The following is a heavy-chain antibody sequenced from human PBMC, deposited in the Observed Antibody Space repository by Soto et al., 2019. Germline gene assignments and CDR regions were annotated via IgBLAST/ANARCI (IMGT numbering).Heavy chain of an antibody. V-gene: IGHV4-34*01. CDR2: INHSGST. J-gene: IGHJ5*02. CDR3: ARYGYYYDSSGYYYIHWFDP. Sequence: PSETLSLTCAVYGGSFSGYYWSWIRQPPGKGLEWIGEINHSGSTNYNPSLKSRVTISVDTSKNQFSLKLSSVTAADTAVYYCARYGYYYDSSGYYYIHWFDPWGQGTLVTAPQ. CDR1: GGSFSGYY. D-gene: IGHD3-22*01.